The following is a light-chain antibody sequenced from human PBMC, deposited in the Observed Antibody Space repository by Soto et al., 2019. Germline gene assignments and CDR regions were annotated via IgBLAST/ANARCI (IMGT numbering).Light chain of an antibody. J-gene: IGKJ2*01. CDR2: GAS. CDR1: QSVSSSY. V-gene: IGKV3-20*01. Sequence: EIVLTQSPGTLSLSPGERATLSCRASQSVSSSYLAWYQQKPGQAPRLLIYGASNMETGLPDRFSGSGSGAEFTLTISRLEPEDFAVYYCLQYDNSPHTFGQGTKLEIK. CDR3: LQYDNSPHT.